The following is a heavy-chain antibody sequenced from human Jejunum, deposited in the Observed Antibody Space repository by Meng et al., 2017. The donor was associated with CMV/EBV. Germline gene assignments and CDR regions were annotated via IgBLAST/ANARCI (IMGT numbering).Heavy chain of an antibody. Sequence: NAYYWGWIRQPPGKGLEWMGTIYHSGSTYYNPSLKSRVTMSVDTSKNQFSLRLTSVTAADTAVYYCARGRMACNDVRCHRGGLDYWGQGSLVTVSS. CDR2: IYHSGST. CDR3: ARGRMACNDVRCHRGGLDY. D-gene: IGHD1-1*01. V-gene: IGHV4-38-2*02. J-gene: IGHJ4*02. CDR1: NAYY.